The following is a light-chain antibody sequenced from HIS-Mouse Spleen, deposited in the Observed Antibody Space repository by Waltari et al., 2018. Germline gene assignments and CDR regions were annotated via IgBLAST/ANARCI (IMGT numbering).Light chain of an antibody. CDR2: RNN. Sequence: QSVLTQPPSASGTPWQRVTISCSGSSPNIGSNYVYWYQQLPGTAPKLLIYRNNHRPSGGPDRFSGSKSGTSASLAISGLRSEDEADYYCAAWDDSLSGPVFG. J-gene: IGLJ3*02. CDR3: AAWDDSLSGPV. V-gene: IGLV1-47*01. CDR1: SPNIGSNY.